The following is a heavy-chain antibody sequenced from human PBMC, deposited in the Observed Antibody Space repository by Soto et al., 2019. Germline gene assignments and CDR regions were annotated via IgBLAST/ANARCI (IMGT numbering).Heavy chain of an antibody. CDR2: IYTSGRI. CDR1: GGYINSYF. Sequence: PSETLSLTCTVSGGYINSYFWTWIRQPAGKGLEWIGRIYTSGRIGYNPSLKSRVTMSLDTSKNQFSLKLGSVTAADTAVYYCARLLGFRPPDVWGQGTTVTVSS. CDR3: ARLLGFRPPDV. V-gene: IGHV4-4*07. D-gene: IGHD2-15*01. J-gene: IGHJ6*02.